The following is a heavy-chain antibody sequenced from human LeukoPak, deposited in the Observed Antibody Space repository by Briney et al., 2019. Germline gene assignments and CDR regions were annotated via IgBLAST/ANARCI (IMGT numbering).Heavy chain of an antibody. CDR1: GGSISSSSYY. J-gene: IGHJ4*02. D-gene: IGHD3-10*01. CDR2: IYYSEST. Sequence: PSETLSLTCTVSGGSISSSSYYWGWIRQPPGKGLEWIGSIYYSESTYYNPSLKSRVTISVDTSKNQFSLKLSSVTAADTAVYSCASRRMVRGVWVLIDYWGQGTLVTVSS. V-gene: IGHV4-39*01. CDR3: ASRRMVRGVWVLIDY.